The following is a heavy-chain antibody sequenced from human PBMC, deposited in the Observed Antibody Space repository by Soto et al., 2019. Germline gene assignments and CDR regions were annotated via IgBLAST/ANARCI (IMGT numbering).Heavy chain of an antibody. CDR1: GGSFSGYY. J-gene: IGHJ5*02. V-gene: IGHV4-34*01. CDR2: INHSGST. Sequence: PSETLSLTCAVYGGSFSGYYWSWIRQPPGKGLEWIGEINHSGSTNYNPSLKSRVTISVDTSKNQFSLKLSSVTAADTAVYYCARGGGPGVPYYDFWSGISRGWFDPWGQGTLVTVSS. CDR3: ARGGGPGVPYYDFWSGISRGWFDP. D-gene: IGHD3-3*01.